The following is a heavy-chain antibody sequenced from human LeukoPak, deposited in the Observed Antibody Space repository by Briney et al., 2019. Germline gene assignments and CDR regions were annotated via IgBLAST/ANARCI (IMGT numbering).Heavy chain of an antibody. CDR3: AIGSTYNWFDP. CDR2: IYHSGST. Sequence: SETLSLTCAVSGGSISSGGYSWSWIRQPPGKGLEWIGYIYHSGSTYYNPSLKSRVTISVDTSKNQFSLKLSSVTAADTAVYYCAIGSTYNWFDPWGQGTLVTVSS. V-gene: IGHV4-30-2*01. J-gene: IGHJ5*02. CDR1: GGSISSGGYS. D-gene: IGHD3-16*02.